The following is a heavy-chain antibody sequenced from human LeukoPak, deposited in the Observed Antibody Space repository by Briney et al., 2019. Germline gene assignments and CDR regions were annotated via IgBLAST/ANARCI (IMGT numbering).Heavy chain of an antibody. Sequence: SETLSLTCAVYGGSFSWYSWSWVRQPPGRGLEWVGESNHSGSSRYSRSLKSRVTMSLDTSKNQFSLRLSSVTAADTAVYYCASVPNYCTSTGSEHWGQGILVTVSS. CDR2: SNHSGSS. V-gene: IGHV4-34*01. CDR3: ASVPNYCTSTGSEH. D-gene: IGHD3-22*01. CDR1: GGSFSWYS. J-gene: IGHJ1*01.